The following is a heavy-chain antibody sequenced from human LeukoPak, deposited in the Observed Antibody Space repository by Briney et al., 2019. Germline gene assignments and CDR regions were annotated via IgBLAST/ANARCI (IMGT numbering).Heavy chain of an antibody. CDR2: LNANSGGT. V-gene: IGHV1-2*02. Sequence: ASVKVSCKGSGYTFNGNYIHWIRQAPGQGLEWMGWLNANSGGTNYAQRFRGAVTMTRDTSINTAFMDLTSLTSDDTAVYYCARGLWATGLDSWGQGTLVTVSS. CDR3: ARGLWATGLDS. J-gene: IGHJ4*02. D-gene: IGHD3-16*01. CDR1: GYTFNGNY.